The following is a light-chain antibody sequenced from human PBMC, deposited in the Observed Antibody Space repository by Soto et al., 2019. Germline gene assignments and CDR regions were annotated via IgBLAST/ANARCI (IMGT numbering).Light chain of an antibody. Sequence: QSALTQPASVSGSPGQSXTISCTGTSSDVGGYNYVSWYQQHPGKAPKLMIYDVSNRPSGVSNRFSGSKSGNTASLTISGLQAEDEADYYCSSYTSSSAYVFGTGTKLTVL. V-gene: IGLV2-14*01. CDR3: SSYTSSSAYV. J-gene: IGLJ1*01. CDR1: SSDVGGYNY. CDR2: DVS.